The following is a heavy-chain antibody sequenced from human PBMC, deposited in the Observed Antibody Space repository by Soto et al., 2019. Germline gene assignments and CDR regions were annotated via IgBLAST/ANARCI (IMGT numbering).Heavy chain of an antibody. D-gene: IGHD3-22*01. CDR2: IWYDGSNK. CDR1: GFTFSSYG. J-gene: IGHJ3*01. V-gene: IGHV3-33*01. Sequence: GGSXRLSCAASGFTFSSYGMHWVRQAPGKGLEWVAVIWYDGSNKYYADSVKGRFTISRDNAKNSLYLQMNSLRAEDTAVYYCARDQLYYNDISGRPLNAFDVWGQGTMVTVSS. CDR3: ARDQLYYNDISGRPLNAFDV.